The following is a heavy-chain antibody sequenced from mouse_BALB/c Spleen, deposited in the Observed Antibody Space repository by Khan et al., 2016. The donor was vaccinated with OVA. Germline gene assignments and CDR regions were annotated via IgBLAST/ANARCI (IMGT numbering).Heavy chain of an antibody. Sequence: QIQLVQSGPELKKPGETVRISCKASGYTFTTAGIQWVQKMPGKGLKWIGWINTHSGVPKYAEDFKGRFAFSLEISVNTAYLQITNLKHEDTATYFCERGGAAYYRNDGGAMEYWGQGTSVTVAA. J-gene: IGHJ4*01. CDR3: ERGGAAYYRNDGGAMEY. CDR2: INTHSGVP. V-gene: IGHV9-4*02. CDR1: GYTFTTAG. D-gene: IGHD2-14*01.